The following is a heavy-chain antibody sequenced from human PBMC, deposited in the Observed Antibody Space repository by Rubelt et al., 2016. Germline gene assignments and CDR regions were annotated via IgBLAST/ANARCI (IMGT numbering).Heavy chain of an antibody. J-gene: IGHJ4*02. D-gene: IGHD5-12*01. CDR2: IWYDGGNK. CDR3: ARELKLRSFDY. V-gene: IGHV3-33*01. CDR1: GFTFSNYG. Sequence: GRSLRLSCAASGFTFSNYGMHWVRQAPGKGLEWVAIIWYDGGNKYYADSVKGRFTISRDNSKNTLYLQMNSLRVEDTGVYYCARELKLRSFDYWGQGTLVTVSS.